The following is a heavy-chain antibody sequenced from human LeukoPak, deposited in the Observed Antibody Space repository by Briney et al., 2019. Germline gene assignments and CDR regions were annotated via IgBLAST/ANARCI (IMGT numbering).Heavy chain of an antibody. J-gene: IGHJ4*02. CDR3: ARVGSWYGNDY. D-gene: IGHD6-13*01. Sequence: GGSLRLSCAASGFTFSNYWMSWVRQAPGKGLEWVANIKQDGSEKYYVDSVKGRFTISRDNAKNSLYLQMNSLRAEDTAVYYCARVGSWYGNDYWGQGTLVTVSS. CDR1: GFTFSNYW. V-gene: IGHV3-7*01. CDR2: IKQDGSEK.